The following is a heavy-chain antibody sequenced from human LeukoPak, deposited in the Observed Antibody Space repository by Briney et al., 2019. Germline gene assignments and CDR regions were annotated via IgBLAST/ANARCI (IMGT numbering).Heavy chain of an antibody. CDR1: GYSFTSYW. V-gene: IGHV5-51*01. D-gene: IGHD3-22*01. J-gene: IGHJ4*02. Sequence: GESLKTSCKGSGYSFTSYWIGWVRQMPGKGLEWMGIIYPGDSDTRYSPSFQGQVTISADKSISTAYLQWSSLRASDTAMYYCASPDYYDSSGYSPGVGYWGQGTLVTVSS. CDR2: IYPGDSDT. CDR3: ASPDYYDSSGYSPGVGY.